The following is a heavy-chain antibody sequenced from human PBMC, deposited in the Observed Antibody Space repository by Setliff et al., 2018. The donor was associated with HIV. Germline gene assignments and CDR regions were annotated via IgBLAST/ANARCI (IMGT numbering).Heavy chain of an antibody. Sequence: TCTVSGGSIWSGSYYWTWIRQPAGKGLEWIGHITASGGATYNPSVKSRVSISLGSPSSEFSLRLTSVSAADTAVYYCARAVVFASGNFWFDPWGPGALVTVSS. J-gene: IGHJ5*02. CDR3: ARAVVFASGNFWFDP. V-gene: IGHV4-61*09. D-gene: IGHD3-3*01. CDR2: ITASGGA. CDR1: GGSIWSGSYY.